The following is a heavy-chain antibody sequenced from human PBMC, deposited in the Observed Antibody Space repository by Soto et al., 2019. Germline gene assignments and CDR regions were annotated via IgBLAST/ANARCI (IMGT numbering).Heavy chain of an antibody. Sequence: GESLKISCKGSGYSFTSYWIGWVRQMPGKGLEWMGIIYPGDSDTRYSPSFQGQVTISADKSINTAYLQWSSLKASDTAMYYCARQYNWKKNWFDPWGQGTLVTVSS. CDR2: IYPGDSDT. CDR1: GYSFTSYW. J-gene: IGHJ5*02. D-gene: IGHD1-20*01. V-gene: IGHV5-51*01. CDR3: ARQYNWKKNWFDP.